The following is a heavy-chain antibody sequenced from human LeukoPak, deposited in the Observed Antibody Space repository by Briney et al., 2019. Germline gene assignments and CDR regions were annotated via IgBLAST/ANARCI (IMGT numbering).Heavy chain of an antibody. Sequence: SETLSLTCTVSGGSTSSSYYYWGWIRQPPGKGLEWIGSIYYSGSTYYNPSLGSRVTISVDTSKNQFSLKLSSVTAADTAVYYCARHLIAVAGTGSVFDIWGQGTTVTVSS. CDR1: GGSTSSSYYY. J-gene: IGHJ3*02. CDR3: ARHLIAVAGTGSVFDI. CDR2: IYYSGST. D-gene: IGHD6-19*01. V-gene: IGHV4-39*01.